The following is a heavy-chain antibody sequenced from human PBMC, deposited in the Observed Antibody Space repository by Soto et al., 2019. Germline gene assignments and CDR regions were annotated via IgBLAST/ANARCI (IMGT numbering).Heavy chain of an antibody. CDR3: ARDPLWGTAMVLWYFDL. D-gene: IGHD5-18*01. CDR1: GFTFSTYN. CDR2: ITSSSYI. J-gene: IGHJ2*01. Sequence: LRLSCAASGFTFSTYNRNWVRQAPGKGLEWVSSITSSSYIYYADSVEGRFTISRDNPKNTLYLQMNSLRAEDTAVYYCARDPLWGTAMVLWYFDLWGRGTLVTVSS. V-gene: IGHV3-21*01.